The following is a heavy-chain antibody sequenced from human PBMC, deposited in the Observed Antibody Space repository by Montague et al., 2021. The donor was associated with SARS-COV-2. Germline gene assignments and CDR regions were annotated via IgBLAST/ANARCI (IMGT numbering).Heavy chain of an antibody. Sequence: SLRLSCAASGFTFSSYDMHWVRQATGKGLEWVSAIGTAGDTYYPXSVKGRFTISRENAKNSLYLQMNSLRAGDTAVYYCARGPSRDGYNGGDAFDIWGQGTMVTVSS. J-gene: IGHJ3*02. V-gene: IGHV3-13*01. D-gene: IGHD5-24*01. CDR2: IGTAGDT. CDR3: ARGPSRDGYNGGDAFDI. CDR1: GFTFSSYD.